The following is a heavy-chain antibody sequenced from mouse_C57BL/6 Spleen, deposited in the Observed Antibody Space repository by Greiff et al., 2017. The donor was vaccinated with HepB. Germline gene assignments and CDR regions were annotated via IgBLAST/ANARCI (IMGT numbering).Heavy chain of an antibody. CDR1: GFTFSDYG. Sequence: EVQRVESGGGLVKPGGSLKLSCAASGFTFSDYGMHWVRQAPEKGLEWVAYISSGSSTIYYADTVKGRFTISRDNAKNTLFLQMTSLRAEETAMYYCARDYGSNWYFDVWGTGTTVTVSA. V-gene: IGHV5-17*01. D-gene: IGHD1-1*01. CDR3: ARDYGSNWYFDV. CDR2: ISSGSSTI. J-gene: IGHJ1*03.